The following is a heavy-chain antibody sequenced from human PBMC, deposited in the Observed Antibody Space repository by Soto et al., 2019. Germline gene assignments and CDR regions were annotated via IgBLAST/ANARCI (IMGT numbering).Heavy chain of an antibody. CDR2: IKTDGSST. CDR3: ARSRPDNSDCDD. CDR1: EFTFSSFW. Sequence: EVQLVESGGGLVQPGGSLRLSCAASEFTFSSFWMHWVRQAPGKGLVWVSRIKTDGSSTSYADSVKGRFTISRDNAKNSLELQRNRVRAEDTAVYYCARSRPDNSDCDDGGQGTLVTVSS. V-gene: IGHV3-74*01. J-gene: IGHJ4*02. D-gene: IGHD6-25*01.